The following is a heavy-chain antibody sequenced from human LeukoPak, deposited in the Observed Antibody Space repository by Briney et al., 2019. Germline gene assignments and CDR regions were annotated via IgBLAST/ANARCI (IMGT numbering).Heavy chain of an antibody. CDR2: INPNSGGT. CDR1: GYTFTGYY. D-gene: IGHD3-10*01. J-gene: IGHJ4*02. V-gene: IGHV1-2*06. Sequence: ASVTVSCKASGYTFTGYYMHWVRQAPGQGLEWMGRINPNSGGTNYAQKFQGRVTMTRDTSISTAYMELSRLRSDDTAVYYCARGGPLVLLWFGESQDYWGQGTLVTVSS. CDR3: ARGGPLVLLWFGESQDY.